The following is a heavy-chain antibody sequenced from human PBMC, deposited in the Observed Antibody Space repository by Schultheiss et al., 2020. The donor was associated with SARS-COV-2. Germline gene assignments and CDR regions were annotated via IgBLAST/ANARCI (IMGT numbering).Heavy chain of an antibody. CDR3: AKDGRLYCSGGRCYDYNYYGMDV. Sequence: GGSLRLSCAASRFTSSNFAMRGVRQAPGKGLEWVAVISYDGSNKYYADSVKGRFTISRDNSKNTLYLQMNSLRAEDTAVYFCAKDGRLYCSGGRCYDYNYYGMDVWGQGTTVTVSS. CDR1: RFTSSNFA. D-gene: IGHD2-15*01. CDR2: ISYDGSNK. J-gene: IGHJ6*02. V-gene: IGHV3-30-3*01.